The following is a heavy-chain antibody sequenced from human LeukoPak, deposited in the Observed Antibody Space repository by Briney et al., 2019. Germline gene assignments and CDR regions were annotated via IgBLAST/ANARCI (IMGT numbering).Heavy chain of an antibody. J-gene: IGHJ3*02. CDR1: VGSISKYY. CDR2: IHTSGTT. V-gene: IGHV4-4*07. CDR3: ARLHLPAHEGAFDI. Sequence: SETLSLTCTVPVGSISKYYWSWIRQPADKGLEWIGRIHTSGTTHYNPSLKSRVTLSVDTSTNQFSLRLTSVTATDTAVYYCARLHLPAHEGAFDIWGRGTMVTVSS. D-gene: IGHD1-14*01.